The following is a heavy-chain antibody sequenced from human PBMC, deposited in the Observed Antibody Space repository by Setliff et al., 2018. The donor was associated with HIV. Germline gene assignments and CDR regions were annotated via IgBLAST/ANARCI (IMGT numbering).Heavy chain of an antibody. Sequence: ASVKVSCKASGHTFTNVDIHWLRRATGQGLEWMGWMNPNTGVSGYALKFQARVTMTRDTSISTAYMELRSLRSDDTAVYYCARDDPLYYDSSGYYYVVAFDIWGQGTMVTVSS. CDR1: GHTFTNVD. D-gene: IGHD3-22*01. CDR2: MNPNTGVS. J-gene: IGHJ3*02. CDR3: ARDDPLYYDSSGYYYVVAFDI. V-gene: IGHV1-8*01.